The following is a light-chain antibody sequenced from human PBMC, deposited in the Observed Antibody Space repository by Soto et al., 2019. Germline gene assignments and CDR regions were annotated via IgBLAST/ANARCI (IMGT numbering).Light chain of an antibody. CDR2: KVS. CDR3: QQSLSTPLT. Sequence: DFVMTQSPLSLPVTLVQPSSISFISSQILVYSDGNTYLNWFQQRPGQSPRRLIYKVSNRDSGVPDRFSGSGSGTDFTLTITSLQPEDFASYYCQQSLSTPLTFGGGTKVDIK. CDR1: QILVYSDGNTY. V-gene: IGKV2-30*01. J-gene: IGKJ4*01.